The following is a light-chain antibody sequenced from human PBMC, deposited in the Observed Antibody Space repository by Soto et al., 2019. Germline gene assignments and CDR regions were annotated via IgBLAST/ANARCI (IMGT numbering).Light chain of an antibody. CDR2: GAS. CDR1: QSVSSSY. V-gene: IGKV3-20*01. CDR3: QQYGNSPFP. J-gene: IGKJ2*01. Sequence: EIVLTQSPGTLSLSPGERATLSCRASQSVSSSYLAWYQQKPGQAPRLLIYGASSRATGIPDRFSGSGSGTDFTLTISRLEPADFAVYYCQQYGNSPFPFGQGTKLEIK.